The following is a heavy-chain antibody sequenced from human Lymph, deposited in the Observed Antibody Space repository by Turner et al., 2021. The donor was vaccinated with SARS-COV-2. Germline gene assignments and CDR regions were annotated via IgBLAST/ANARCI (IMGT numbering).Heavy chain of an antibody. CDR1: GFTFSTYC. J-gene: IGHJ4*02. CDR2: ISSSSSYI. Sequence: EVQLVESGGGLVKPGGSLRLSCAASGFTFSTYCMNWVRQAPVKGLEWISSISSSSSYIYYANSVKGRFTVTRDNAKNSLYLQMNSLRAEDTAVYYCARDIPTTADYFDYWGQGTLVTVSS. D-gene: IGHD4-17*01. V-gene: IGHV3-21*01. CDR3: ARDIPTTADYFDY.